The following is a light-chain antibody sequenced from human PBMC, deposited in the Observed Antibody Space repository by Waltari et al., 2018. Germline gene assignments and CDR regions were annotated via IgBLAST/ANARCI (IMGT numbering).Light chain of an antibody. J-gene: IGKJ4*01. CDR3: QQANTFPLT. Sequence: DIVMTQSPDSLAVSLGERATIKCKSSQSILDSSNKRNYLGWYQQKPGQPPKLLIYWASTREFGVPDRFSGSGSGTDFTLTINSLQPEDFATYYCQQANTFPLTFGGGTKVEIK. V-gene: IGKV4-1*01. CDR1: QSILDSSNKRNY. CDR2: WAS.